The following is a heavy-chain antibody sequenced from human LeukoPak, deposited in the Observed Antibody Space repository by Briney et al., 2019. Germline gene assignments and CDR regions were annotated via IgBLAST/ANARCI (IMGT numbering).Heavy chain of an antibody. CDR3: AKGYGGYVDY. CDR2: ISYDGSNK. D-gene: IGHD1-26*01. CDR1: GFTFSSYG. Sequence: GGSLRLSHAASGFTFSSYGMHWVRQAPGKGLEWVAVISYDGSNKYYADSVKGRFTISRDNSKNTLYLQMNSLRAEDTAVYYCAKGYGGYVDYWGQGTLVTVSS. J-gene: IGHJ4*02. V-gene: IGHV3-30*18.